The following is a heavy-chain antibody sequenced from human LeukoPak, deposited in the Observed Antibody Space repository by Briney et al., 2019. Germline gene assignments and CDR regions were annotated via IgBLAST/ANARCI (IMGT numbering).Heavy chain of an antibody. V-gene: IGHV4-61*02. CDR1: GGSIDSVVYY. CDR3: ASRPHQLLQQDFDY. J-gene: IGHJ4*02. D-gene: IGHD2-2*01. Sequence: PSQTLSLTCTVSGGSIDSVVYYWTWIRQSAGKGLELIGRIYSTGSTNYTPSLKGRVTISQDMAKNQFSLRLDSVSAADTAVYYCASRPHQLLQQDFDYWGQGTLVTVSS. CDR2: IYSTGST.